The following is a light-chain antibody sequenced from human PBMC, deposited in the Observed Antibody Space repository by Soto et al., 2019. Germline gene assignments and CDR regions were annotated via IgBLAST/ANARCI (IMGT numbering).Light chain of an antibody. J-gene: IGKJ1*01. V-gene: IGKV1-5*01. CDR3: QQANSFQWT. Sequence: DIQMTQSPSTLSASVGDRVTITCRASQSISSWLAWYQQKPGKAPKLLIYDASSLDSGVPSRFSGSGSGTEWSLTISSMQPEDGATDYCQQANSFQWTFGQGTKVDIK. CDR1: QSISSW. CDR2: DAS.